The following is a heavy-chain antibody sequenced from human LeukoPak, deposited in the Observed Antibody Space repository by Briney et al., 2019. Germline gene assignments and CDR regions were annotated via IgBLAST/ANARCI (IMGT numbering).Heavy chain of an antibody. D-gene: IGHD2-15*01. CDR2: IIPIFGTA. CDR1: GGTFSSYA. J-gene: IGHJ5*02. Sequence: ASVKVSCKASGGTFSSYAISWVRQAPGQGLEWMGGIIPIFGTANYAQKFQGRVTITADESTSTAYMELSSLRSEDTAVYYCARDPNQYCSGGSCYRWFDPWGQGTLVTVSS. V-gene: IGHV1-69*13. CDR3: ARDPNQYCSGGSCYRWFDP.